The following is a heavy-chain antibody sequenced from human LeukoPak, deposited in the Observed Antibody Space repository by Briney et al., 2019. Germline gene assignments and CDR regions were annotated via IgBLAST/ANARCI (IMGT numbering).Heavy chain of an antibody. J-gene: IGHJ4*02. CDR3: ARGNGSGWYNYFDY. V-gene: IGHV4-30-4*01. CDR1: GGSISSGDYY. Sequence: SETLSLTCTVSGGSISSGDYYWSWIRQPPGKGLEWIGYIYYSGSTYYNPSLKSRVTISVDTSKNQFSLKLSSVTVADTAVYYCARGNGSGWYNYFDYWGQGTLVTVSS. D-gene: IGHD6-19*01. CDR2: IYYSGST.